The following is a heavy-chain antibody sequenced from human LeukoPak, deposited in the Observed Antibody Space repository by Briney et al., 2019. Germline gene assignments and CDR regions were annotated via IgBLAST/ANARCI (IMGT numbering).Heavy chain of an antibody. Sequence: ASVKVSCKASGYTFTRHYMHWVRQAPGQGLEWMGIINPSGGSTIYAQKFQGRVTMTRDTSTSTVYMELSSLRSENTAVYYRARVLGGLAFRTFDYWGQGTLVTVSS. V-gene: IGHV1-46*01. D-gene: IGHD3-16*01. CDR1: GYTFTRHY. CDR3: ARVLGGLAFRTFDY. J-gene: IGHJ4*02. CDR2: INPSGGST.